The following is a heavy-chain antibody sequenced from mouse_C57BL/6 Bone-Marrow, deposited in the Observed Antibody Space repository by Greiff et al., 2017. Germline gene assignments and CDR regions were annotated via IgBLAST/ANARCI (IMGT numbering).Heavy chain of an antibody. V-gene: IGHV1-58*01. J-gene: IGHJ2*01. CDR1: GYTFTSYG. CDR3: AIATVVAPLDY. D-gene: IGHD1-1*01. Sequence: VQLQQSGAELVRPGSSVKMSCKTSGYTFTSYGITWVKQRPGQGLEWIGYIYIGNGYTEYNEKFKGKATLTSYTSSSTAYMQLSSLTSEDSAIYFSAIATVVAPLDYWGQGTTLTVSS. CDR2: IYIGNGYT.